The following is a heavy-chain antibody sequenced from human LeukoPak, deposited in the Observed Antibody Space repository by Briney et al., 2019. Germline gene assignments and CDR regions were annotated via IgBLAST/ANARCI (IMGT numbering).Heavy chain of an antibody. V-gene: IGHV1-2*06. CDR3: ARYSGGSGLC. CDR2: IDVNSGDT. Sequence: ASVKVSCKPSGYTFTGSYVHWVRQAPGQGLEWMGRIDVNSGDTYLAQKFQGRVTLTRDTSISTDDLELSSLNCDDSAVYYGARYSGGSGLCWGQGAVVTVSS. J-gene: IGHJ4*02. D-gene: IGHD1-26*01. CDR1: GYTFTGSY.